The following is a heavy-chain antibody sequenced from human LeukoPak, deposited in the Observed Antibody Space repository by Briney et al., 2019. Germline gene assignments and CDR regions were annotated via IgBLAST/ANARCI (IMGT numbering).Heavy chain of an antibody. V-gene: IGHV4-34*01. CDR2: INPSGST. D-gene: IGHD5-18*01. J-gene: IGHJ6*03. CDR1: GGSFSDYY. CDR3: ARVAYRYVINDWSRTGLGAYPTRYYDHMDV. Sequence: SSETLCLTCAVYGGSFSDYYWSWIRQPPGKGLEWIGEINPSGSTNYSPSLKSRVTISVDTSKNQFSLKLSSVAAADTAVYFCARVAYRYVINDWSRTGLGAYPTRYYDHMDVWDKGTTVTVSS.